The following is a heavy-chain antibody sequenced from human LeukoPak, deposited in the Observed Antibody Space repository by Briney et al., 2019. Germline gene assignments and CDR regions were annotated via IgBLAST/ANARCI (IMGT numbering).Heavy chain of an antibody. CDR2: IYYSGST. V-gene: IGHV4-39*01. CDR1: GGSISSSSYY. J-gene: IGHJ4*02. Sequence: SETLSLTCTVSGGSISSSSYYWGWLRQPPGKGLEWIGSIYYSGSTYYNPSLKSRVTISVDTSKNQFSLKLSSVTAADTAVYYCARVSAHYFWSGLSGGSFDYWGQGTLVTVSS. D-gene: IGHD3-3*01. CDR3: ARVSAHYFWSGLSGGSFDY.